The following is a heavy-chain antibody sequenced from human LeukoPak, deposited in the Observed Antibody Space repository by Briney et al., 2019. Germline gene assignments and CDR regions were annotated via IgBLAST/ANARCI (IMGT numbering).Heavy chain of an antibody. D-gene: IGHD6-19*01. CDR2: ISVYNGNT. Sequence: ASVKVSCKASGYTFTSYGISWVRQAPGQGLEWIGWISVYNGNTIYAQKLQGRVTMTTGTSTSTAYMELRSLQSDGTAVYYCARAVSFSGSAVTGGAHWGQGTLVTVSS. CDR3: ARAVSFSGSAVTGGAH. CDR1: GYTFTSYG. V-gene: IGHV1-18*01. J-gene: IGHJ4*02.